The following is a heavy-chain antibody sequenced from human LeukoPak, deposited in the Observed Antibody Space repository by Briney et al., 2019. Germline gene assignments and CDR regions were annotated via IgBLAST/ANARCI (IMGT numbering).Heavy chain of an antibody. V-gene: IGHV4-4*07. CDR1: GVSISSYY. Sequence: SETLSLTCTVSGVSISSYYWSWIRQPAGKGLEWIGRIYTSGSTNYNPSLKSRVTMSVDTSKNQFSLELSSVTAADTAVYYCARLEYYDSSGSHYYYYLDVWGRGTTVTISS. J-gene: IGHJ6*03. CDR3: ARLEYYDSSGSHYYYYLDV. CDR2: IYTSGST. D-gene: IGHD3-22*01.